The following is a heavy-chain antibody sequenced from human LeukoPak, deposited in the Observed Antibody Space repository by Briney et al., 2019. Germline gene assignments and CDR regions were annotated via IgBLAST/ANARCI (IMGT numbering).Heavy chain of an antibody. Sequence: ASVKVSCKASGYTFPSFGISWVRQAPGQGLEWMGWISAYNGNTNYAQQLQGRVTMTTDTSTSTAYMELRSLRSDDTAVYYCARDEVSGSFYDYWGQGTLVTVSS. D-gene: IGHD1-26*01. V-gene: IGHV1-18*01. CDR1: GYTFPSFG. J-gene: IGHJ4*02. CDR3: ARDEVSGSFYDY. CDR2: ISAYNGNT.